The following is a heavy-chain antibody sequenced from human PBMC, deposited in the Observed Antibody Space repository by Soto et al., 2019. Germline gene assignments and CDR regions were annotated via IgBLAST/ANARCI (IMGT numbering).Heavy chain of an antibody. Sequence: GGSLRLSCAASGFTFDDYAMHWVRQAPGKGLEWVSGISWNSGSIGYADSVKGRFTISRDNAKNSLYLQMNSLRAEDTALYYCAKYPKSGDEYSSSSGWFDPWGEGTLVTVSS. CDR3: AKYPKSGDEYSSSSGWFDP. V-gene: IGHV3-9*01. CDR1: GFTFDDYA. D-gene: IGHD6-6*01. CDR2: ISWNSGSI. J-gene: IGHJ5*02.